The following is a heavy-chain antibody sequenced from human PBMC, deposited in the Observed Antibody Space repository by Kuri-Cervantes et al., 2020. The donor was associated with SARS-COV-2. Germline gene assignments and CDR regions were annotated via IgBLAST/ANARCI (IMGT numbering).Heavy chain of an antibody. CDR2: IYHSGST. J-gene: IGHJ4*02. V-gene: IGHV4-39*07. CDR3: ARVGYCSSTSCSLFDY. CDR1: GGSISSSSYY. Sequence: SETLSLTCTVSGGSISSSSYYWSWIRQPPGKGLEWIGSIYHSGSTYYNPSLKSRVTISVDTSKNQFSLKLSSVTAADTAVYYCARVGYCSSTSCSLFDYWGQGTLVTVSS. D-gene: IGHD2-2*01.